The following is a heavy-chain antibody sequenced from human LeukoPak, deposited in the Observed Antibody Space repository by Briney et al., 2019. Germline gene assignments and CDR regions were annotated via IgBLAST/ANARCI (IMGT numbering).Heavy chain of an antibody. D-gene: IGHD2-21*02. Sequence: GGSLRLSCAASGFTFSSYWMSWVRQAPGKGLEWVANIKQDGSGKYYVDSVKGRFTISRDNAKNSLYLQMNSLRAEDTAVYYCATYCGGDCYSPHDAFDIWGQGTMVTVSS. CDR1: GFTFSSYW. V-gene: IGHV3-7*05. CDR3: ATYCGGDCYSPHDAFDI. J-gene: IGHJ3*02. CDR2: IKQDGSGK.